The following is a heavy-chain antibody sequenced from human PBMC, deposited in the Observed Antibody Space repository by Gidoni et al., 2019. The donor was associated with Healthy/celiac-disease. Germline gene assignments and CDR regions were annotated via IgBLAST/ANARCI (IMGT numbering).Heavy chain of an antibody. J-gene: IGHJ4*02. CDR3: ARHGTYCTNGVCYTPFDY. CDR2: IYYSGST. Sequence: QLHLQASRPGLVQPSETLSLTCTVSGGSISSSSYYWGWLRQPPGKGLEWIGSIYYSGSTYYNPSIKSRVTISGDTSKNQFSLKLSSVTAADTAVYYCARHGTYCTNGVCYTPFDYWGQGTLVTASS. D-gene: IGHD2-8*01. CDR1: GGSISSSSYY. V-gene: IGHV4-39*01.